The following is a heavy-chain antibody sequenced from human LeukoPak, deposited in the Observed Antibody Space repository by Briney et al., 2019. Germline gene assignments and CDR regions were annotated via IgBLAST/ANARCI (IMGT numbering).Heavy chain of an antibody. CDR2: ISSSGSTI. D-gene: IGHD1-26*01. V-gene: IGHV3-11*01. CDR1: VFTFSDYY. J-gene: IGHJ3*02. CDR3: EREHMGVSAFDI. Sequence: GGSLTLSCAASVFTFSDYYMSWIRQAPGKALEWVSYISSSGSTIYYADSVKGRFTISRDNAKNSLYLQMNSLRVEDTAVYYCEREHMGVSAFDIWGQGTMVTVSS.